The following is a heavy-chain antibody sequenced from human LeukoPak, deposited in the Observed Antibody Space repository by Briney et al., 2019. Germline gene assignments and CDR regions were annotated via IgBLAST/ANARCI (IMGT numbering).Heavy chain of an antibody. CDR2: IYYSGST. CDR3: ARVSPSVDY. Sequence: PSETLSLTCTVSGGSISSDYWSWIRQPPGKGLEWIGSIYYSGSTYYNPSLKSRVTISVDTSKNQFSLKLSSVTAADTAVYYCARVSPSVDYWGQGTLVTVSS. J-gene: IGHJ4*02. CDR1: GGSISSDY. V-gene: IGHV4-59*12.